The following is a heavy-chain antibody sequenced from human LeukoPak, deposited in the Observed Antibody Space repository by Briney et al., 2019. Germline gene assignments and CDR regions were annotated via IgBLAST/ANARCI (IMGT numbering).Heavy chain of an antibody. J-gene: IGHJ4*02. D-gene: IGHD6-19*01. CDR1: GGSISSYY. V-gene: IGHV4-59*12. Sequence: PSETLSLTCTVSGGSISSYYWSWIRQPPGKGLEWIGYIYYSGSTNYNPSLKSRVTISVDTSKNQFSLKLSSVTAADTAVYYCARGPSRYSSGWYNLRFDYWGQGTLVTVSS. CDR2: IYYSGST. CDR3: ARGPSRYSSGWYNLRFDY.